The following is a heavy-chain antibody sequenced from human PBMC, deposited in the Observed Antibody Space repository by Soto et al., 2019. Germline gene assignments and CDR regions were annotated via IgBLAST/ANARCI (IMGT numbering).Heavy chain of an antibody. J-gene: IGHJ6*03. CDR3: ARVYGYYYYYMDV. D-gene: IGHD2-8*01. V-gene: IGHV1-8*01. Sequence: QAYLEQSGAEVKKPGASVKVSCKASGYSLTDNCITWVRQASGQGLEYVGWISPDSGKTDYAQKFQGRVTMTRDTSITTVYMELSSLRSDDTAVYYCARVYGYYYYYMDVWGKGTTVTVSS. CDR1: GYSLTDNC. CDR2: ISPDSGKT.